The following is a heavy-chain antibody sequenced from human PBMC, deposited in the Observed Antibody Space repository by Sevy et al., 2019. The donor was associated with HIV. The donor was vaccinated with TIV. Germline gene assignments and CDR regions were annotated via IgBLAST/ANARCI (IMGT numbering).Heavy chain of an antibody. Sequence: GGSLRLSCTASGFTFGDYTMNWVRQAPGKGRGWVAFLRNKASGGTVDHAASVKGRLTISRDDSKSIVYLQMNDLKTEDTAVYYCTRWKGLQSIFDFWGQGVLVTVSS. J-gene: IGHJ4*02. CDR2: LRNKASGGTV. D-gene: IGHD2-21*01. V-gene: IGHV3-49*04. CDR1: GFTFGDYT. CDR3: TRWKGLQSIFDF.